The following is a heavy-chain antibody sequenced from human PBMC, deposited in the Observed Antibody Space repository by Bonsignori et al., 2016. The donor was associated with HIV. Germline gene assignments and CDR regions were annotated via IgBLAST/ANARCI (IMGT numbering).Heavy chain of an antibody. V-gene: IGHV1-69*08. Sequence: QVQLVQSGAEVKKPGSSVKVSRKASGHTFSTYSISWVRQAPGQGLEWMGRIIPIVGMPNYAQKFQGRLTITADKSTSTAYMTLHSLTSEDTAVYYCARDSGKIDWGQGTLVSVSS. CDR3: ARDSGKID. D-gene: IGHD3-22*01. CDR1: GHTFSTYS. J-gene: IGHJ4*02. CDR2: IIPIVGMP.